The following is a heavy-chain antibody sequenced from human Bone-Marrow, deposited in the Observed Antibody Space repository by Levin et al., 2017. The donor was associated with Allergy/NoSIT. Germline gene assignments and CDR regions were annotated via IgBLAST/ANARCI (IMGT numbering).Heavy chain of an antibody. D-gene: IGHD6-19*01. Sequence: PGGSLRLSCAASGFTFSNAWMSWVRQAPGKGLEWVGRIKSKTDGGTTDYAAPVKGRFTISRDDSKNTLYLQMNSLKTEDTAVYYCTTDIYMRSGWSSFIIDYWGQGTLVTVSS. J-gene: IGHJ4*02. CDR3: TTDIYMRSGWSSFIIDY. CDR2: IKSKTDGGTT. V-gene: IGHV3-15*01. CDR1: GFTFSNAW.